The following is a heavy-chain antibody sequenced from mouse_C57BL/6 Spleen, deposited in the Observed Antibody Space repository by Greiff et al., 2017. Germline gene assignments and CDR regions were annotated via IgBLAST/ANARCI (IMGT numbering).Heavy chain of an antibody. CDR2: IWTGGGT. V-gene: IGHV2-9-1*01. J-gene: IGHJ3*01. CDR1: GFSLTSYA. Sequence: VKLMESGPGLVAPSQSLSITCTVSGFSLTSYAISWVRQPPGKGLEWLGVIWTGGGTNYNSALKSRMSISKDNSKSQVFLKMTSLQTDDTARYYWARNRDGSSYVWFAYWGQGTLVTVSA. CDR3: ARNRDGSSYVWFAY. D-gene: IGHD1-1*01.